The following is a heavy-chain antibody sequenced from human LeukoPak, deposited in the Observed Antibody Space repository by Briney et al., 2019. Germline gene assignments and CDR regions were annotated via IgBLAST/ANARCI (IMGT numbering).Heavy chain of an antibody. Sequence: SETLSLTCTVSGGSISSYYWSWIRPPPGKGLEWIGYIYYSGSTNYNPSLKSRVTISVDTSKNQFSLKLSSVTAADTAVYYCARNYDYVWGSYRYNAFDIWGQGTMVTVSS. CDR2: IYYSGST. CDR1: GGSISSYY. D-gene: IGHD3-16*02. V-gene: IGHV4-59*01. CDR3: ARNYDYVWGSYRYNAFDI. J-gene: IGHJ3*02.